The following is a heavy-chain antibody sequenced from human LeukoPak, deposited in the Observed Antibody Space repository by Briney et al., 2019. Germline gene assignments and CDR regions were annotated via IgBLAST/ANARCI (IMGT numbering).Heavy chain of an antibody. D-gene: IGHD4-23*01. CDR1: GYSFNDYY. CDR2: ISPNSGGT. V-gene: IGHV1-2*02. Sequence: ASVTVSCKASGYSFNDYYIHWVRQAPGQGLEWMGWISPNSGGTNYAHNFQGRVTMTRDTSITTAYMELSRLTPDDTALYYCARNYGGTSKYFDDWGEGTLVTVSS. J-gene: IGHJ4*02. CDR3: ARNYGGTSKYFDD.